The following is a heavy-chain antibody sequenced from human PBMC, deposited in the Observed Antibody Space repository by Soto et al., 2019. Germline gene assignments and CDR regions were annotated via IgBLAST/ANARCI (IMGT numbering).Heavy chain of an antibody. Sequence: QVQLQESGPGLVKPSGTLSLTCAVSGGSISTSNWWSWVRQPPGKGLEWIGEFYHHGSTNYNPSLKXRITLSXXKSKNQFSLKLSSVTAADTAVYYCATLAVAGHFDYWGQGTLVTVSS. D-gene: IGHD6-19*01. V-gene: IGHV4-4*02. CDR3: ATLAVAGHFDY. CDR2: FYHHGST. CDR1: GGSISTSNW. J-gene: IGHJ4*02.